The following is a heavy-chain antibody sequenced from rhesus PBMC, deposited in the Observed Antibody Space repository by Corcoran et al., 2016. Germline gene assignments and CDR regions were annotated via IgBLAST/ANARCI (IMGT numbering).Heavy chain of an antibody. D-gene: IGHD6-25*01. J-gene: IGHJ5-1*01. CDR2: ISESVGST. V-gene: IGHV3-100*02. CDR1: GFTFSSYE. CDR3: TRDGGAAAINRFDV. Sequence: DVQLVESGGGLVKPGGSLRLSFVASGFTFSSYEIHWVRQAPGKGLEWVSVISESVGSTYYADSVKGRFTIARDNAKNSLFLQMNSRRVEDTAVYYCTRDGGAAAINRFDVWGAGVLVTVSS.